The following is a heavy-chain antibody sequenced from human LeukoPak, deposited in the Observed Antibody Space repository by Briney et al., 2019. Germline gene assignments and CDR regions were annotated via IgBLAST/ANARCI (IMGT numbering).Heavy chain of an antibody. CDR1: GFTFSSYS. Sequence: GGSLRLSCAASGFTFSSYSMNWVRQAPGKGLEWVSAISGSGGSTYYADSVKGRFTISRDNAKNSLYLQMNSLRAEDTAVYYCARGAFDDISSTGEWMGDYWGQGTLITVSS. V-gene: IGHV3-21*01. J-gene: IGHJ4*02. D-gene: IGHD6-6*01. CDR3: ARGAFDDISSTGEWMGDY. CDR2: ISGSGGST.